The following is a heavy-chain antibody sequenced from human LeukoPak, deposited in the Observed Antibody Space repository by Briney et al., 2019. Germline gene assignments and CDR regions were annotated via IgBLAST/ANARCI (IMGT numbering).Heavy chain of an antibody. D-gene: IGHD3-22*01. CDR1: GYSISSGYY. Sequence: SETLSLTCTVSGYSISSGYYWGWIRQPPGKGLEWIGSIYHSGSTNYNPSLKSRVTISVDTSKNQFSLKLSSVTAADTAVYYCARAIHYYDSSGQLYYFDYWGQGTLVTVSS. CDR2: IYHSGST. V-gene: IGHV4-38-2*02. CDR3: ARAIHYYDSSGQLYYFDY. J-gene: IGHJ4*02.